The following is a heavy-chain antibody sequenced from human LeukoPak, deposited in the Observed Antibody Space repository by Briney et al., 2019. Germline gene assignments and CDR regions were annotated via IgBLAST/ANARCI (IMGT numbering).Heavy chain of an antibody. CDR2: IIPIFGTA. CDR3: ARDPGGTSYDYVWGSYTLYYGMDV. CDR1: GGTFSSYA. Sequence: ASVKVSCTASGGTFSSYAISWVRQAPGQELEWMGGIIPIFGTANYAQKFQGRVTITADESTSTAYMELSSLRSEDTAVYYCARDPGGTSYDYVWGSYTLYYGMDVWGQGTTVTVSS. J-gene: IGHJ6*02. D-gene: IGHD3-16*01. V-gene: IGHV1-69*13.